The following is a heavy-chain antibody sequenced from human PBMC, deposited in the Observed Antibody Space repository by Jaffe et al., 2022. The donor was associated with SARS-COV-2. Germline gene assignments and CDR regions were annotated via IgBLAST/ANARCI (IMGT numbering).Heavy chain of an antibody. D-gene: IGHD2-2*01. CDR3: ASHYCSSTSCYGVENYYYYYYMDV. J-gene: IGHJ6*03. CDR1: GFTFSSYA. V-gene: IGHV3-23*04. CDR2: ISGSGGSK. Sequence: EVQLAESGGGLVQPGGSLRLSCAASGFTFSSYAMSWVRQAPGKGLEWVSVISGSGGSKYYADSVKGRFTISRDNSKNTLYLQMNSLRAEDTAVYYCASHYCSSTSCYGVENYYYYYYMDVWGKGTTVTVSS.